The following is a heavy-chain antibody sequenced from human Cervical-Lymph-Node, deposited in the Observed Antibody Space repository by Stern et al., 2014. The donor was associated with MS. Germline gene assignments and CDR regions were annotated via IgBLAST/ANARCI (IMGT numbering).Heavy chain of an antibody. CDR3: ARPSHPIFKSGFDP. D-gene: IGHD3-3*02. V-gene: IGHV1-18*01. CDR1: GYDFIDYT. Sequence: VQLVQSGAEVKKPGASVRVSCKASGYDFIDYTINWVRQVPGQGLEWMGWINTYTGNTNYAQKFQDRVTLTTDTSTSSSYMELRSLGSDDTAVYYCARPSHPIFKSGFDPWGQGTLVTVSS. J-gene: IGHJ5*02. CDR2: INTYTGNT.